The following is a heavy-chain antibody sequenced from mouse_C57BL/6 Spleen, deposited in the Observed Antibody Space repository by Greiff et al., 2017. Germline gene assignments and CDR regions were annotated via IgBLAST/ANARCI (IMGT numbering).Heavy chain of an antibody. D-gene: IGHD4-1*01. CDR1: GFNIKDYY. Sequence: VQLQQSGAELVRPGASVKLSCTASGFNIKDYYMHWVKQRPEQGLEWIGRIDPEDGDTEYAPKFQGKATMTADTSSNTAYLQLSSLTSEDTAGYYCTSTGGYYAMDYWGQGTSVTVSS. CDR2: IDPEDGDT. V-gene: IGHV14-1*01. J-gene: IGHJ4*01. CDR3: TSTGGYYAMDY.